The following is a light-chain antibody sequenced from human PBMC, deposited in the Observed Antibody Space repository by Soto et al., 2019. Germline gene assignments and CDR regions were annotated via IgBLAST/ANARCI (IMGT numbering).Light chain of an antibody. V-gene: IGLV1-47*01. CDR3: AAWDAGVSGPA. CDR1: SSNIGSKY. Sequence: QSVLTQPPSASGTPGQRVTISCSGSSSNIGSKYVYWYQQLPGTAPKLLMYRNNQRPSGVPDRFSGSKSDTSASLAISGLRSEDEADYYCAAWDAGVSGPAFGGGTKLTVL. CDR2: RNN. J-gene: IGLJ2*01.